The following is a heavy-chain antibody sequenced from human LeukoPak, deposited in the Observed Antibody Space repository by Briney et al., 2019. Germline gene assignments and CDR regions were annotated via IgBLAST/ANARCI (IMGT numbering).Heavy chain of an antibody. J-gene: IGHJ6*02. CDR3: AREEFAGNIDFDHYGMDV. V-gene: IGHV1-69*01. CDR1: GGTFSNYA. CDR2: IIALSATA. Sequence: GASVKVSCKASGGTFSNYAISWVRQAPGLGLEWMGGIIALSATATYAQRFQGRLTTTADESTSTAYMELSSLRFEDTAVYYCAREEFAGNIDFDHYGMDVWGQGTTVTVSS. D-gene: IGHD3-16*01.